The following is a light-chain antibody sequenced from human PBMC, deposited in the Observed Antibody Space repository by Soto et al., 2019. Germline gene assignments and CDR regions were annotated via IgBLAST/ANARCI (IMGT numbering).Light chain of an antibody. V-gene: IGKV3-15*01. Sequence: IVMTQSPATLSVSPGERATLSCRASQSVGSNLAWYQQKPGQAPRLLIFGASSRATGVPARFSGSGSGTEFTLTINSLQSEDFAVYFCQQYDNLPLTFGPGTKVDIK. CDR1: QSVGSN. J-gene: IGKJ3*01. CDR2: GAS. CDR3: QQYDNLPLT.